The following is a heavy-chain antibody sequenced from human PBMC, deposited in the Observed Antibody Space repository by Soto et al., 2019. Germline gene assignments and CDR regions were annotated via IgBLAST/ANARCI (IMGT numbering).Heavy chain of an antibody. D-gene: IGHD2-2*01. Sequence: QVQLVQSGAEVKKPGSSVKVSCKASGGTFSSYAISWVRQAPGQGLEWMGGIIPIFGTANYAQKFKGRVTITADESTSTAYMELSSLRSEDTAVYYCASLRDIVVVPAAKRYYSYGMDVWGQGTTVTVSS. V-gene: IGHV1-69*01. CDR1: GGTFSSYA. CDR3: ASLRDIVVVPAAKRYYSYGMDV. J-gene: IGHJ6*02. CDR2: IIPIFGTA.